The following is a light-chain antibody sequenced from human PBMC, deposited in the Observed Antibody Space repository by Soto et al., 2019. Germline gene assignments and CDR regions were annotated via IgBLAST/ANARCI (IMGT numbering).Light chain of an antibody. J-gene: IGLJ2*01. CDR3: QSYDSSLSVV. CDR1: SSDVGAYNY. V-gene: IGLV2-14*01. Sequence: QSALTQSASVSGSPGQSITISCTGTSSDVGAYNYVSWYQQHPGKAPKLIIYDVSNRPSGVPDRFSGSKSGTSASLAITGLQAEDEADYYCQSYDSSLSVVFGGGTKLTVL. CDR2: DVS.